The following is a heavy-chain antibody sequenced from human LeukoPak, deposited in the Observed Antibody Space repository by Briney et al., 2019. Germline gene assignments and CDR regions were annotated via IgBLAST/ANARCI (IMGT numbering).Heavy chain of an antibody. CDR1: GFTFTDHY. V-gene: IGHV3-72*01. CDR2: IRKQAHNSTT. Sequence: PGGSLRLSCAASGFTFTDHYMDWVRQAPGKGLEWVGRIRKQAHNSTTEYAASVKGRFTISRDDSKNSLFLQMNSLKTEDTAVYYCARARYGSGKYYSDYWGQGTLVTVSS. CDR3: ARARYGSGKYYSDY. J-gene: IGHJ4*02. D-gene: IGHD3-10*01.